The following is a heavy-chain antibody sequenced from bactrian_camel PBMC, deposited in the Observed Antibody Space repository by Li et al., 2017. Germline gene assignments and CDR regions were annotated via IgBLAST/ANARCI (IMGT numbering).Heavy chain of an antibody. V-gene: IGHV3S1*01. J-gene: IGHJ4*01. CDR1: RDTDNRTC. Sequence: HVQLVESGGGSVQAGGSLKLSCVASRDTDNRTCMAWFRQAPGTEREGVAAIYTGDNTTLYVDSVKGRFTISQDNAKNTVSLQMNSLKPEDTATYYCAARYVRGDRLTTRAYDYWGQGTQVTVS. CDR3: AARYVRGDRLTTRAYDY. D-gene: IGHD2*01. CDR2: IYTGDNTT.